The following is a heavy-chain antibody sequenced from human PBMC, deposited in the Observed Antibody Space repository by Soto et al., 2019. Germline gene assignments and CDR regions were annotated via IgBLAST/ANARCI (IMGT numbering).Heavy chain of an antibody. V-gene: IGHV3-21*01. CDR2: ISAGTSNI. CDR3: TRQYPSSSRHFDH. Sequence: EVELGESGGGLVQPGGSLTLSCAASGFTFRTYYMIWVRQAPGKGLEWVSSISAGTSNIYYAPSVKGRFTISRDNAKKSPYLQINSLRAEDTAVYYCTRQYPSSSRHFDHWGQGTLVTVSS. J-gene: IGHJ4*01. D-gene: IGHD6-6*01. CDR1: GFTFRTYY.